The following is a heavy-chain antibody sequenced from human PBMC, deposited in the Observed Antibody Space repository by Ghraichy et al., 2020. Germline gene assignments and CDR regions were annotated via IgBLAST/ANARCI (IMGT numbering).Heavy chain of an antibody. J-gene: IGHJ6*02. Sequence: GGSLRLSCEASGFTFSSYGMHWVRQAPGKGLEWLAVILYDESNKYYADSVKGRFTISRDNSENTLYLQLNSLRAEDTAVYYCARFSSSSNYYYGMDVWGQGTMVTVSS. CDR3: ARFSSSSNYYYGMDV. V-gene: IGHV3-30*03. D-gene: IGHD6-6*01. CDR1: GFTFSSYG. CDR2: ILYDESNK.